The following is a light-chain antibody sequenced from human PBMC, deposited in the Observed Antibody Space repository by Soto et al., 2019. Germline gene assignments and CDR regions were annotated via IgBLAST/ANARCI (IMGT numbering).Light chain of an antibody. J-gene: IGKJ4*01. Sequence: DIVMTQSPDSLAVSLGERATINCKSSQSLLYSSNNKNYLAWYQQRSGQPPKLLISWASTRESGVPDRFSGGGSGTDFTLTISSLQAEDVAVYYCQQYYSTPLTFGGGTKVSIK. CDR1: QSLLYSSNNKNY. CDR2: WAS. V-gene: IGKV4-1*01. CDR3: QQYYSTPLT.